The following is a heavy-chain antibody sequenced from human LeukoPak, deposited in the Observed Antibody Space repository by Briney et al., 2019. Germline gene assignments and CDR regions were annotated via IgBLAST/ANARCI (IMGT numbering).Heavy chain of an antibody. CDR2: ISDSDDST. V-gene: IGHV3-23*01. D-gene: IGHD3-10*01. Sequence: GGSLRLSCAASGFTISNFAMTWVRQAPGKGLEWVSAISDSDDSTYYADSVKGRITISRDISKNTLYLQMSSLRAEDTAVYYCAKVFTMVRGINYYLDYWGQGTLVTVSP. CDR3: AKVFTMVRGINYYLDY. J-gene: IGHJ4*02. CDR1: GFTISNFA.